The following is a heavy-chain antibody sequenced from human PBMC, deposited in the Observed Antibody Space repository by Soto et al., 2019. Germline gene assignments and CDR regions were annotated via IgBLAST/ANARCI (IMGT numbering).Heavy chain of an antibody. Sequence: ASVKVSCKASGCTFTTYGINWVLQAPGQGLEWMGWISDYNGNTNYAQKFQGRVTMTTDTSTSTAYLELRSLRSDDTAVYYCVRQPYGSGTYYNVYGMDVWGQGTTVTVSS. D-gene: IGHD3-10*01. CDR1: GCTFTTYG. CDR3: VRQPYGSGTYYNVYGMDV. V-gene: IGHV1-18*01. J-gene: IGHJ6*02. CDR2: ISDYNGNT.